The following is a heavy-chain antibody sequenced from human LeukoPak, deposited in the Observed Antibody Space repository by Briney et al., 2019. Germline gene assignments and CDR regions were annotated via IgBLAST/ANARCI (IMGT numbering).Heavy chain of an antibody. J-gene: IGHJ6*03. Sequence: SETLSLTCAVYGASSRGYYWTWIRQPPGKGLEWIGEINHSGSTNYNPSLKSRVTISVDTSNNQFSLKLTSVTAADAAIYSCDRGDIPEYSYLYMDVWGKGTTVTVAS. CDR1: GASSRGYY. D-gene: IGHD2-15*01. CDR2: INHSGST. V-gene: IGHV4-34*01. CDR3: DRGDIPEYSYLYMDV.